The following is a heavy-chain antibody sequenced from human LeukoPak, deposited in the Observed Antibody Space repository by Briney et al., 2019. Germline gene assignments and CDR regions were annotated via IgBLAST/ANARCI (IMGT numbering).Heavy chain of an antibody. CDR1: GINFADYA. CDR2: ISADGGST. Sequence: PGGSLRLSGVVSGINFADYAMHWVRQPPGKGLEWVSLISADGGSTFSADSVKGRFSISRDNSKNSLYLQMNSLRSEDTAMYYCAKESGKFDYWGQGTLVAASS. CDR3: AKESGKFDY. V-gene: IGHV3-43*02. J-gene: IGHJ4*02.